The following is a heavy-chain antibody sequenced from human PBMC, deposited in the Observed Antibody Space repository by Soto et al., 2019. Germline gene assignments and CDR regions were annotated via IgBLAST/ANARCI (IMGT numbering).Heavy chain of an antibody. CDR3: AKAFSILRYFDWLLSPYDY. CDR2: ISGSGGST. J-gene: IGHJ4*02. Sequence: QPGGSLRLSCAASGFTFSSYAMSWVRQAPGKGLEGVSAISGSGGSTYYADSVQGRFTISRDNSKNTLYLQMNSLRAEDTAVYYCAKAFSILRYFDWLLSPYDYWGQGTLVTVSS. CDR1: GFTFSSYA. V-gene: IGHV3-23*01. D-gene: IGHD3-9*01.